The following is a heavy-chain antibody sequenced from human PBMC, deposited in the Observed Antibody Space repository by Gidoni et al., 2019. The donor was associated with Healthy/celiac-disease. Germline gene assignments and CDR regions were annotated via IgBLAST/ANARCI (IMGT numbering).Heavy chain of an antibody. D-gene: IGHD3-22*01. CDR2: IYYSGST. J-gene: IGHJ1*01. CDR1: GGSISSYY. Sequence: QVQMQESGPGLVKPSETLSLTCTVSGGSISSYYWSWIRQPPGKGLEWIGYIYYSGSTNYNPSLKSRVTISVDTSKNQFSLKLSSVTAADTAVYYCAGYYDSSGYYIGYFQHWGQGTLVTVSS. CDR3: AGYYDSSGYYIGYFQH. V-gene: IGHV4-59*08.